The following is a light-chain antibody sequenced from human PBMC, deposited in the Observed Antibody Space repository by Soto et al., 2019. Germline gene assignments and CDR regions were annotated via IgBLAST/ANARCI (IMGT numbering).Light chain of an antibody. J-gene: IGLJ3*02. CDR1: TGAVTSGYY. V-gene: IGLV7-43*01. CDR2: STS. CDR3: LLYDGGTWV. Sequence: QAVVTQEPSLTVSPGGTVILTCASSTGAVTSGYYPNWFQQKPGQAPRALIYSTSNTHSWTPARFSGSLLGGKAALTLSGVQPEDEAEYYCLLYDGGTWVFGGGTKLTVL.